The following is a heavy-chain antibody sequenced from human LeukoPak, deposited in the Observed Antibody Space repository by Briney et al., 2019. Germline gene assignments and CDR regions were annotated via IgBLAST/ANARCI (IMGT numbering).Heavy chain of an antibody. D-gene: IGHD6-6*01. CDR1: GFTFSSYE. CDR2: ISSSGSTI. V-gene: IGHV3-48*03. CDR3: AKDMGYSSSPRAFDI. Sequence: PGGSLRLSCAASGFTFSSYEMNWVRQAPGKGLEWVSYISSSGSTIYYADSVKGRFTISRDNAKNSLYLQMNSLRAEDMALYYCAKDMGYSSSPRAFDIWGQGTMVTVSS. J-gene: IGHJ3*02.